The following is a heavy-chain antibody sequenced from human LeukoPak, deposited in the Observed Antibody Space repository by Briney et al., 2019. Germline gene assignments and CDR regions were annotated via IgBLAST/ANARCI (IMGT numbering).Heavy chain of an antibody. Sequence: GGSLRLSCAASGFTFSSYGMHWVRQAPGKGLEWVAVISYDGSNKYYADSVKGRFTISRDNSKNTLYLQMNSLRAEDTAVYYCAKESGVSPPMIVVVITPDYWGQGTLVTVSS. V-gene: IGHV3-30*18. J-gene: IGHJ4*02. CDR3: AKESGVSPPMIVVVITPDY. CDR1: GFTFSSYG. D-gene: IGHD3-22*01. CDR2: ISYDGSNK.